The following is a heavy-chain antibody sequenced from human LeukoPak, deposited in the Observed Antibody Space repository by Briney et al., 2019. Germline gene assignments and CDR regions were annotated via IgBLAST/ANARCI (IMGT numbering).Heavy chain of an antibody. J-gene: IGHJ4*02. CDR3: AGSQPYYYDSSGYYGL. CDR1: GGTFSSYA. CDR2: LIPIFGTA. Sequence: SVKVSCKASGGTFSSYAISWVRQAPGQGLEWMGGLIPIFGTANYAQKFQGRVTITTDESTSTAYMELSSLRSEDTAVYYCAGSQPYYYDSSGYYGLWGQGTLVTVSS. V-gene: IGHV1-69*05. D-gene: IGHD3-22*01.